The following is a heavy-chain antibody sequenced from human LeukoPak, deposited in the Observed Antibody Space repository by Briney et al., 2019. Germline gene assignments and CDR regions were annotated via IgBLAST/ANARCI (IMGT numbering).Heavy chain of an antibody. D-gene: IGHD2-15*01. CDR3: ARCSPLGGTVAATKWDNWFDP. J-gene: IGHJ5*02. CDR2: IKPNSGGT. V-gene: IGHV1-2*02. CDR1: GYTFTGYY. Sequence: GSVTVSCKASGYTFTGYYMHGVRQAPGQGGEGVGWIKPNSGGTNYAQKFQGRVTMTRDTAISKAYMELSRLRAEDTAGYYCARCSPLGGTVAATKWDNWFDPWGQGTLVTVSS.